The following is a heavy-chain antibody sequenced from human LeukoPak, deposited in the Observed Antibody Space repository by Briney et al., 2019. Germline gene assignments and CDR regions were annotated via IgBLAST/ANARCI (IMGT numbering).Heavy chain of an antibody. Sequence: GGSLRLSCATSGFSFSGYWMSWVRQAPGKGLEWVANRNPDTRDKDYVDSVKGRFTISRDNVKDSLYLQMNSLRAEDTAVYYCARDRCPDAFDVWGQGTMVTVSS. CDR2: RNPDTRDK. CDR1: GFSFSGYW. CDR3: ARDRCPDAFDV. D-gene: IGHD4-17*01. V-gene: IGHV3-7*01. J-gene: IGHJ3*01.